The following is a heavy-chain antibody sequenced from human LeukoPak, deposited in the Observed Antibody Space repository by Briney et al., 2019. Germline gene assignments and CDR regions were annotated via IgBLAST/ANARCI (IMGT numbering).Heavy chain of an antibody. CDR1: SGSITSYY. D-gene: IGHD3-10*01. V-gene: IGHV4-59*01. CDR3: ARDSSVVRGVKSGSAFDI. Sequence: SETLSLTCTVSSGSITSYYWNWIRQPPGKGLEWIGYIHNSGSTKYNPSLKSRVTISVDTSKNQFSLRLSSVTAADTAVYYCARDSSVVRGVKSGSAFDIWGQGTMVTVSS. J-gene: IGHJ3*02. CDR2: IHNSGST.